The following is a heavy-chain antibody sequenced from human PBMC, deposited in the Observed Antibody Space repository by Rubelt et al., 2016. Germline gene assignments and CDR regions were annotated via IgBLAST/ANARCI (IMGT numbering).Heavy chain of an antibody. Sequence: QVQLQQWGAGLLKPSETLSLTCAVYGGSFSGYYWSWIRQPPGKGLEWIGEINHSGSTNYNPSLKSRVTISVDTSKNQFSLKLSSVTAADTAGYYCARASWWGWFDPWGQGTLVTVSS. V-gene: IGHV4-34*01. CDR1: GGSFSGYY. CDR3: ARASWWGWFDP. D-gene: IGHD2-8*02. J-gene: IGHJ5*02. CDR2: INHSGST.